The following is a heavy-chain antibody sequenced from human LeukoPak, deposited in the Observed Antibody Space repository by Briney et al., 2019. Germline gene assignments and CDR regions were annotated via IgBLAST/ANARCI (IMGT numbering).Heavy chain of an antibody. Sequence: GGSLRLSCAASGFTLNNYAMSWVRQAPGKGLEWVSIINNSGGSTYYADSVKGRFTISRDLSRNTLYLQMNSLRAEDTALYYCARKYSGTNPFDYWGQGTLVTVSS. CDR2: INNSGGST. CDR1: GFTLNNYA. V-gene: IGHV3-23*01. D-gene: IGHD1-26*01. J-gene: IGHJ4*02. CDR3: ARKYSGTNPFDY.